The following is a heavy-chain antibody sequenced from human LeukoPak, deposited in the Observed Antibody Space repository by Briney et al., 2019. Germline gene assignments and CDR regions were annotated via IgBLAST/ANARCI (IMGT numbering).Heavy chain of an antibody. Sequence: TGGSLRLSCAACGFAFSSYTMNWARQAPGKGLEWVASINSGGSTTHYADSVKGRFTISRDNAKNSLYLQMNSLRAEDTAFYFCARDDNWGFDYWGQGALVTVSS. D-gene: IGHD7-27*01. CDR2: INSGGSTT. CDR1: GFAFSSYT. V-gene: IGHV3-21*01. J-gene: IGHJ4*02. CDR3: ARDDNWGFDY.